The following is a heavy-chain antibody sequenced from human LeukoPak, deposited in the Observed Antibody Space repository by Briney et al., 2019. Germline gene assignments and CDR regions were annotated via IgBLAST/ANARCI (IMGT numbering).Heavy chain of an antibody. D-gene: IGHD3-9*01. CDR1: GGSISSYY. Sequence: SETLSLTCTVSGGSISSYYWSWMRQPPGKGLEWIGYIYYSGSTNYNPSLKSRVTISVDTSKNQFSLKLSSVTAADTAVYYCAAGYYRTFDYWGQGTLVTVSS. CDR2: IYYSGST. CDR3: AAGYYRTFDY. V-gene: IGHV4-59*01. J-gene: IGHJ4*02.